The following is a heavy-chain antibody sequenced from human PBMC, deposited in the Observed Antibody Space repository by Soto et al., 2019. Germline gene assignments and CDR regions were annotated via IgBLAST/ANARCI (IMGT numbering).Heavy chain of an antibody. J-gene: IGHJ6*03. CDR2: LNGNGGST. V-gene: IGHV3-23*01. D-gene: IGHD1-1*01. CDR3: AASPLDLAAAGDDFHDYVDV. CDR1: GFIFMNYA. Sequence: EVQLLESGGGLVQPGGSLRLSCSASGFIFMNYAMTWVRQAPGKGLEWVSTLNGNGGSTYYANSVRGRFTISRDNSRGTLLLRLNRLSAEDPAVYYCAASPLDLAAAGDDFHDYVDVWDTGTTVSFSS.